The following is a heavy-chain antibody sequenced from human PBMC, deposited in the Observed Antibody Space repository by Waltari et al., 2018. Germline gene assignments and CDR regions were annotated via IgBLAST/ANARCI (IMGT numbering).Heavy chain of an antibody. CDR1: GVTFSSSW. D-gene: IGHD3-10*01. CDR2: INSDGSGT. CDR3: GRREGSVTMVRGIDY. Sequence: EVQLVESGGGLVQPGGSLRVSCAAYGVTFSSSWMHWVRQAPGKGLVWVSRINSDGSGTSYADSVKGRFTISRDNAKNTLYLQMNSLRAEDTAVYYCGRREGSVTMVRGIDYWGQGTLVTVSS. J-gene: IGHJ4*02. V-gene: IGHV3-74*01.